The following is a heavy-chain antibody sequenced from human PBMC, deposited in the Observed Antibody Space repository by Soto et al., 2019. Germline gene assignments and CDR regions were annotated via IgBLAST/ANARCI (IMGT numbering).Heavy chain of an antibody. D-gene: IGHD3-22*01. CDR1: GGSISSSSYY. Sequence: PSETLSLTCTVSGGSISSSSYYWGWIRQPPGKGLEWIGNVYYGGSTYYNPSLKSRVTISVETSKSQFSLKLSSVTAADTAVYYCARGDSYHSSGYHYYYYTVDVGGQGTKVTFSS. CDR2: VYYGGST. J-gene: IGHJ6*02. CDR3: ARGDSYHSSGYHYYYYTVDV. V-gene: IGHV4-39*01.